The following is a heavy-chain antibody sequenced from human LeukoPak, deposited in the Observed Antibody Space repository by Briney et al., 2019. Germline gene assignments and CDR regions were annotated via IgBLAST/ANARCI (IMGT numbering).Heavy chain of an antibody. CDR2: IYHSGST. D-gene: IGHD5-18*01. V-gene: IGHV4-4*02. Sequence: SETLSLTCAVSGGSISSSNWWGWVRQPPGKGLEWIGEIYHSGSTNYNPSLKSRVTISVDKSKNQFSLKLSSVTAADTAVYYCARAFGYSYGYAYWGQGTLVTVSS. CDR1: GGSISSSNW. CDR3: ARAFGYSYGYAY. J-gene: IGHJ4*02.